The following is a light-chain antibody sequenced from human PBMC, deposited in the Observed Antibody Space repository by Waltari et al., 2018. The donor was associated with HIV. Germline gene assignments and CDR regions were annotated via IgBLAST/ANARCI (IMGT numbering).Light chain of an antibody. CDR1: SIDVGSYTL. V-gene: IGLV2-23*02. CDR3: CSYAGSDTVI. J-gene: IGLJ2*01. CDR2: EVN. Sequence: QSALTQPASVSGSPGQSITISCTGTSIDVGSYTLVSWYQQHPGKAPKLIIYEVNKRPSGLFNRVSGSKSGNTASLTISRLQADDEADYYCCSYAGSDTVIFGGGTKLAVL.